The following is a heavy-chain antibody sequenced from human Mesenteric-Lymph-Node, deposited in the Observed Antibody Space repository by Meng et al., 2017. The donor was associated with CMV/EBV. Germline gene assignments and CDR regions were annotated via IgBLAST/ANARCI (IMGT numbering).Heavy chain of an antibody. V-gene: IGHV3-30*02. CDR1: GFTFSDYG. CDR2: IRYDGSNT. Sequence: GESLKISCAASGFTFSDYGMHWVRQAPGKGLEWVAFIRYDGSNTLYADSVKGRFTVSRDNSKNTLFLQMNSLRAEDTAVYNCAKLPGVGYCGGTSCTYVDYWGQGTLVTVSS. D-gene: IGHD2-2*01. J-gene: IGHJ4*02. CDR3: AKLPGVGYCGGTSCTYVDY.